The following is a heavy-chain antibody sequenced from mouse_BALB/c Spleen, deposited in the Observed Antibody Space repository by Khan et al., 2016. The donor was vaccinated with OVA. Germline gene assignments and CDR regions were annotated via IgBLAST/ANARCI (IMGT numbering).Heavy chain of an antibody. CDR1: GFTFTDYY. V-gene: IGHV7-3*02. D-gene: IGHD1-2*01. Sequence: EVELVESGGGLVQPGGSLRLSCATSGFTFTDYYMNWVRQPPGKALEWLGFIRKKASGYTTEYSPSVKGRFTISRDNSQSILYLQMNTLRAEVSATYYCARVDYGYGFAYWGQGTLVTVSA. CDR2: IRKKASGYTT. J-gene: IGHJ3*01. CDR3: ARVDYGYGFAY.